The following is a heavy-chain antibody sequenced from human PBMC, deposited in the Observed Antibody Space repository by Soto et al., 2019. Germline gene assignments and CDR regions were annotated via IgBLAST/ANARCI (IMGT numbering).Heavy chain of an antibody. CDR2: IHHTGTA. CDR1: GGSISSYY. D-gene: IGHD5-12*01. V-gene: IGHV4-59*01. Sequence: SETLSLTCTVSGGSISSYYWSWIRQPPGKGLEWIAYIHHTGTANYNPSLKSRVTISVDTSKSQFSLRLSSVTAADTAVYFCARYSVATIRFFDYWGQGTLVTVSS. J-gene: IGHJ4*02. CDR3: ARYSVATIRFFDY.